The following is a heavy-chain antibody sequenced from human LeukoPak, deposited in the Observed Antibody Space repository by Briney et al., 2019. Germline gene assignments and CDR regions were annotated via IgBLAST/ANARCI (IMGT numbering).Heavy chain of an antibody. CDR3: ARSAPIDY. CDR2: IHSGGST. CDR1: GFTVSTKY. V-gene: IGHV3-66*01. J-gene: IGHJ4*02. Sequence: GGSLRLSCAASGFTVSTKYMTWVRQAPGKGLEWVSIIHSGGSTYYADSAKGRFTLSRDNSKNTVYLQMNSLRAEDTAVYYCARSAPIDYWGQGTLVTVSS.